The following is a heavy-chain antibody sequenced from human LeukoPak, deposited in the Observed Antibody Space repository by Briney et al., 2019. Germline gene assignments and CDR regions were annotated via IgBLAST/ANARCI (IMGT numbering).Heavy chain of an antibody. V-gene: IGHV5-51*01. J-gene: IGHJ4*02. D-gene: IGHD5-24*01. CDR3: ARREMTSLHYYFDY. CDR2: IYPGDSDT. Sequence: VESLKIYCKCSGYSFTSYWIGWVLQMAGKGLEWVVVIYPGDSDTRYSPSFQGQVTISADKSISTAYPQWSSLKASDTAMYYCARREMTSLHYYFDYWGQGTLVTVSS. CDR1: GYSFTSYW.